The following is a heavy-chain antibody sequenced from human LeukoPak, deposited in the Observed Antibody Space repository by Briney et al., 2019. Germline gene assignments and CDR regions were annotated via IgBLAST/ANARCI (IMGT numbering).Heavy chain of an antibody. CDR1: GYSFTTYW. CDR3: ARPPDSSSGGY. D-gene: IGHD6-6*01. V-gene: IGHV5-51*01. J-gene: IGHJ4*02. CDR2: IYPGDSDT. Sequence: GKSLKISCKGSGYSFTTYWIGWVRQMPGKGLEWMGIIYPGDSDTRYSPSFQGQVTISADKSISTAYLQWSSLKTSDTAMYYCARPPDSSSGGYWGQGTLVTVSS.